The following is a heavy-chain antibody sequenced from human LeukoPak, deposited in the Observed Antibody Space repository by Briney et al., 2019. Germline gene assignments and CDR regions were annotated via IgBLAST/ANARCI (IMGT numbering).Heavy chain of an antibody. CDR2: INPNSGGT. Sequence: VASVKVSCKASGYTFTGYYMHWVRQAPGQGLEWMGWINPNSGGTNYAQKFQGRVTMTRDTSISTAYMELSRLRSDVTAVYYCASERRVVPADPIEYYYYYMDVWGKGTTVTVSS. V-gene: IGHV1-2*02. CDR1: GYTFTGYY. CDR3: ASERRVVPADPIEYYYYYMDV. D-gene: IGHD2-2*01. J-gene: IGHJ6*03.